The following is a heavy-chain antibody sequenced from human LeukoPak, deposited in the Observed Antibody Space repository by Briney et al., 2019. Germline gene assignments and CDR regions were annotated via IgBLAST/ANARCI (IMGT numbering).Heavy chain of an antibody. J-gene: IGHJ4*02. Sequence: GGSLRLSCAASGFTFSSYAMSWVRQAPGKGLEWVSANSGSGGSTYYADSVKGRFTISRDNSKNTLYLQMNSLRAEDTAVYYCAKGDEYCSGGSCYSDYWGQGTLVTVSS. CDR3: AKGDEYCSGGSCYSDY. CDR1: GFTFSSYA. V-gene: IGHV3-23*01. D-gene: IGHD2-15*01. CDR2: NSGSGGST.